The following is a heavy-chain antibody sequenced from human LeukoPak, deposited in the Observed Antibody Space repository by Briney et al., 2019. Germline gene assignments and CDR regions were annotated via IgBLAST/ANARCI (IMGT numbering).Heavy chain of an antibody. D-gene: IGHD1-7*01. Sequence: GRSLRLSCAASGFTFDDYAMHWVRQAPGKGLEGVSGISWNSGSIGYADSVKGRFTISRDNAKNSLYLQLNSLRAEDMALYYCAKSPEPNKLELPDYWGQGTLVTVSS. V-gene: IGHV3-9*03. CDR2: ISWNSGSI. J-gene: IGHJ4*02. CDR1: GFTFDDYA. CDR3: AKSPEPNKLELPDY.